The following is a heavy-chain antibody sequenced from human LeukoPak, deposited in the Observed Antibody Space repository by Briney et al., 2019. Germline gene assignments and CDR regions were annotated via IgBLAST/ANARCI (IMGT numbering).Heavy chain of an antibody. V-gene: IGHV3-49*04. Sequence: GGSLRLSCAASGFTVSSNYMSWVRQAPGKGLEWVGSIRSKAYGGTTQYAASVRGRFTISRDDPKSIAYLQMNSLKTEDTAVYYCTRGSDSSSWSDYYYYGLDVWGQGTTVTVSS. CDR1: GFTVSSNY. D-gene: IGHD6-13*01. CDR2: IRSKAYGGTT. J-gene: IGHJ6*02. CDR3: TRGSDSSSWSDYYYYGLDV.